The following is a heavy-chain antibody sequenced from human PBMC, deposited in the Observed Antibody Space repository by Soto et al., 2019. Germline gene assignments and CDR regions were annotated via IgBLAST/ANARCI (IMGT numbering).Heavy chain of an antibody. Sequence: GWSLRLACASSVFTFTRYSMNWVRQAPGKGLEWVSSISSTTNYIYYGDSMKGRFTISRDNAKNSLYLEMNSLRAEDTAVYYCARESEDLTSNFDYWGQGTLVTVSS. CDR3: ARESEDLTSNFDY. J-gene: IGHJ4*02. CDR2: ISSTTNYI. CDR1: VFTFTRYS. V-gene: IGHV3-21*06.